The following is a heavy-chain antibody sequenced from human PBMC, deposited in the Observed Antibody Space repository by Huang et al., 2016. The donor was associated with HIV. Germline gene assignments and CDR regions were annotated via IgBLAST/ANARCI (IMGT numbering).Heavy chain of an antibody. CDR1: GYTFTSYG. J-gene: IGHJ3*02. CDR2: IRAYQGNT. CDR3: ARDSPLLALVIVVVPVAPNAFDI. D-gene: IGHD2-2*01. V-gene: IGHV1-18*01. Sequence: QVQLVQSGAEVKKPGASVKVSCKASGYTFTSYGISWVRQAHGQGLKWMGGIRAYQGNTNYAQTFQGRVTMTTDTSTSTAYMELRGLRSDDTAVYYCARDSPLLALVIVVVPVAPNAFDIWGPGTMVTVSS.